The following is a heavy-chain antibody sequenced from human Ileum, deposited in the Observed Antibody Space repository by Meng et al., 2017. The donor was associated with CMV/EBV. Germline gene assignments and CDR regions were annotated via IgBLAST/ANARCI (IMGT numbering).Heavy chain of an antibody. J-gene: IGHJ5*02. CDR1: GASITSRIYY. V-gene: IGHV4-31*02. D-gene: IGHD1-14*01. CDR3: ARAPEISTGNWFDP. CDR2: ISYSGTT. Sequence: SGASITSRIYYWSWLRQHPGKGPEWIGYISYSGTTYCNPSLQSRVTISVDTSQSQFSLNLTSVTAADTAVYFCARAPEISTGNWFDPWGQGTLVTVSS.